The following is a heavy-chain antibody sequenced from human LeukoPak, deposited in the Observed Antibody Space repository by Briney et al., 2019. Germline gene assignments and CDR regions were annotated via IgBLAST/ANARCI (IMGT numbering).Heavy chain of an antibody. V-gene: IGHV4-4*07. CDR1: GGSISGYY. CDR2: VYTSGST. CDR3: ARLITGTTTAFDI. J-gene: IGHJ3*02. D-gene: IGHD1-7*01. Sequence: PSETLSLTCSVSGGSISGYYWTWIRQPAGKGLEWIGRVYTSGSTHYNPSLKTRLTMSVDTSKNQFSLKLSSVIAADTAVYYCARLITGTTTAFDIWGQRTMVTVSS.